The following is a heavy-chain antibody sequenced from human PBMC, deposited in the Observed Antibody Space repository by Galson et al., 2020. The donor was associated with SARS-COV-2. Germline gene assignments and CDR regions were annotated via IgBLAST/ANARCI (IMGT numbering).Heavy chain of an antibody. CDR1: GFTFSSYW. CDR3: ARSVGVRGVTRFHFDY. V-gene: IGHV3-74*01. Sequence: GGSLRLSCAASGFTFSSYWMHWVRQAPGKGLVWVSRINSGGFTTNYADSVKGRFTVSRDNANNTLYLQMNSLRADDTAVYYCARSVGVRGVTRFHFDYWGQGTLVTVSS. J-gene: IGHJ4*02. D-gene: IGHD3-10*01. CDR2: INSGGFTT.